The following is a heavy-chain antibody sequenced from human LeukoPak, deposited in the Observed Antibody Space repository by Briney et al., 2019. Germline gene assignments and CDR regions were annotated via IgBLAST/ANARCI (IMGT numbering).Heavy chain of an antibody. D-gene: IGHD7-27*01. CDR2: ISSDGGAM. CDR1: GFTFSDYY. V-gene: IGHV3-11*01. CDR3: ARAALLTGGGYHFDS. J-gene: IGHJ4*02. Sequence: GGSLRLSCAASGFTFSDYYMTWIRQAPGKGLEWVSSISSDGGAMYYADSVKGRFTVSRDNARNSLYLQMNSLSAEDTAVYFCARAALLTGGGYHFDSWGQGTLATVSS.